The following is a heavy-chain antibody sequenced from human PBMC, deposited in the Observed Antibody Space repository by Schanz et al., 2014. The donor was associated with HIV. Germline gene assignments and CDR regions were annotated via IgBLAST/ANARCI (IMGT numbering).Heavy chain of an antibody. J-gene: IGHJ3*02. CDR2: IWYDGSNK. V-gene: IGHV3-33*01. Sequence: QVQLVESGGGVVQPGRSLRLSCTASGFTFSSYGMHWVRQAPGKGLEWVADIWYDGSNKYYADSVKGRFTISRDNSKNTLYLQMNSLRAEDTAVYYCARDPQKSFDIWGQGTMVIVSP. CDR1: GFTFSSYG. CDR3: ARDPQKSFDI.